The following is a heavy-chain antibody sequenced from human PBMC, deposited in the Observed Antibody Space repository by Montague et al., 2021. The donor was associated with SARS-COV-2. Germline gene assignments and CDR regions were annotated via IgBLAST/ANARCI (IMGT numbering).Heavy chain of an antibody. CDR1: GGSVNSTNW. CDR2: VYRTGGT. Sequence: SETLSLTCTVSGGSVNSTNWWSWVRQPPWKGLEWIAEVYRTGGTXFNPAFRSRVTLSIDRSKNLFSLNLNSVTVADTAVYYCARTGAYDHFDYWGPGTLVIVSS. J-gene: IGHJ4*02. D-gene: IGHD5-12*01. V-gene: IGHV4-4*02. CDR3: ARTGAYDHFDY.